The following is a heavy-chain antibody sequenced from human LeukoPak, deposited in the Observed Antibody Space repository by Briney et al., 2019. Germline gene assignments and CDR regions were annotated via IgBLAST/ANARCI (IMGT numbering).Heavy chain of an antibody. Sequence: PSETLSLTCTVSGDSISSDNCWWGCIRQPPGKGLEWLGVIFHKGSTHYNSSLKSRVSVSVDTSKNQSSLRLSAVTAEETAVYYCARQLGVGVWALDSWGQGTLVTVSS. CDR1: GDSISSDNCW. D-gene: IGHD3-3*01. V-gene: IGHV4-39*01. J-gene: IGHJ4*02. CDR2: IFHKGST. CDR3: ARQLGVGVWALDS.